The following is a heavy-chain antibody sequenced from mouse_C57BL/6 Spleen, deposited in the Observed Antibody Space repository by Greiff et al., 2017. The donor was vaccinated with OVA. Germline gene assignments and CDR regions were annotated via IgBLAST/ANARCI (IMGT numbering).Heavy chain of an antibody. CDR3: ARPIYEYAMDY. CDR2: INPNNGGT. D-gene: IGHD1-1*01. J-gene: IGHJ4*01. CDR1: GYTFTDYY. V-gene: IGHV1-26*01. Sequence: EVKLMESGPELVKPGASVKISCKASGYTFTDYYMNWVKQSHGKSLEWIGDINPNNGGTSYNQKFKGKATLTVDKSSSTAYMELRTLTSEDSAVSYCARPIYEYAMDYWCQGSSVTVSS.